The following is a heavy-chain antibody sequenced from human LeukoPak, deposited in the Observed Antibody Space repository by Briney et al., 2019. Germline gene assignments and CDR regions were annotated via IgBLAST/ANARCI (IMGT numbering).Heavy chain of an antibody. CDR3: AKEGPTPPPYYYYYMNV. D-gene: IGHD3-16*01. CDR1: GFTFSSYA. CDR2: ISGSGGST. Sequence: GGSLRLSCAASGFTFSSYAMSWVRQAPGKGLEWVSAISGSGGSTYYADSVKGRFTISRDNSKNTLSLQMNSLRAEDTAVHYCAKEGPTPPPYYYYYMNVWGKGTTVTVSS. J-gene: IGHJ6*03. V-gene: IGHV3-23*01.